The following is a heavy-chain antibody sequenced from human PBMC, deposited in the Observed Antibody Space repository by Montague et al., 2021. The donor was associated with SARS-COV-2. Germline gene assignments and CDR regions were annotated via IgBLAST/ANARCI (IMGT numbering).Heavy chain of an antibody. CDR3: ARVFPRWLQFDPYFDY. D-gene: IGHD5-24*01. CDR1: GGSISGYY. CDR2: IYYSGST. V-gene: IGHV4-59*01. Sequence: SETLSLTCTVSGGSISGYYWSWIRQPPGKGLGWIGYIYYSGSTNYNPSLKSRVTISVDTSKNQFSLKLSSVTAADTAVYYCARVFPRWLQFDPYFDYWGQGTLVTVSS. J-gene: IGHJ4*02.